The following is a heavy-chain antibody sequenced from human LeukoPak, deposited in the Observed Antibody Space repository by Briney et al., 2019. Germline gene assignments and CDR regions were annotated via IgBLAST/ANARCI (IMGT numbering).Heavy chain of an antibody. CDR1: GGTFSSYA. D-gene: IGHD1-26*01. CDR2: IIPIFGTA. CDR3: ASRKVGATIYYYYYYMDV. V-gene: IGHV1-69*13. Sequence: SVKVSCKASGGTFSSYAICWVRQAPGQGLEWMGGIIPIFGTANYAQKFQGRVTITADESTSTAYMELSSLRSEDTAVYYCASRKVGATIYYYYYYMDVWGKGTTVTVSS. J-gene: IGHJ6*03.